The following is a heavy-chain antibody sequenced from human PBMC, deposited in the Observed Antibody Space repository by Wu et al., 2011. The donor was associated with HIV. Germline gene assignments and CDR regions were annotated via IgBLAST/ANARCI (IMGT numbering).Heavy chain of an antibody. J-gene: IGHJ3*02. Sequence: QEPXVQSGAELKKPGASVKVSCKASGYIFTGYYMHWVRQAPGQGLEWMGWINPNFGGTNYAQKFQGRVTMTRDTSISTVYLQLSGLRSDDTAVYYCARERCPSNKDCFGTFDIWGQGTKVTVSS. CDR2: INPNFGGT. D-gene: IGHD2-21*02. V-gene: IGHV1-2*02. CDR1: GYIFTGYY. CDR3: ARERCPSNKDCFGTFDI.